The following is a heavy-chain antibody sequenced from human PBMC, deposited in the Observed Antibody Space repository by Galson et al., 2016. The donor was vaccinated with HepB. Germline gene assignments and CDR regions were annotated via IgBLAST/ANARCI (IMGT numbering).Heavy chain of an antibody. D-gene: IGHD6-13*01. CDR1: GFTFSSDW. CDR3: ARDSAAAGTEWSDP. Sequence: SLRLSCAASGFTFSSDWMYWVRQAPGKGLVWVSRINSDGSRTNYADSVKGRFTISRDNAKNPLYLQMNSLRAEDTAVYYCARDSAAAGTEWSDPWGQGTLVTVSS. J-gene: IGHJ5*02. CDR2: INSDGSRT. V-gene: IGHV3-74*01.